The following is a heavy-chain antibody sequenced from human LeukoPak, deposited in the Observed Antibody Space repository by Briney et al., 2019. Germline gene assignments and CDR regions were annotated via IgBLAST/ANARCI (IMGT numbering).Heavy chain of an antibody. D-gene: IGHD6-19*01. V-gene: IGHV3-30*18. J-gene: IGHJ4*02. Sequence: GGSLRLSCAASGFTFSSYGMHWVRQAPGKGLEWVAVISDDGSNNYYVDSVKGRFTISRDNSKNTLYLQMNSLRAEDTAVYFCAKGHSSVWNTFLDYWGQGTLVTGSS. CDR2: ISDDGSNN. CDR3: AKGHSSVWNTFLDY. CDR1: GFTFSSYG.